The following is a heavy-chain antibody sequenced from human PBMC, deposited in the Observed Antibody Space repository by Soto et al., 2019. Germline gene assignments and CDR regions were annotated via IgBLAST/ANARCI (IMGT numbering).Heavy chain of an antibody. CDR1: GGTFSSYA. D-gene: IGHD5-18*01. CDR3: ATHGLPNYYYYGMDV. V-gene: IGHV1-69*12. J-gene: IGHJ6*02. Sequence: QVQLVQSGAEVKKPGSSVKVSCKASGGTFSSYAISWVRQAPGQGLEWMGGIIPIFGTANYAQKFQGRVTTTADESTSTAYMELSSLRSADTAVYYCATHGLPNYYYYGMDVWGQGTTVTVSS. CDR2: IIPIFGTA.